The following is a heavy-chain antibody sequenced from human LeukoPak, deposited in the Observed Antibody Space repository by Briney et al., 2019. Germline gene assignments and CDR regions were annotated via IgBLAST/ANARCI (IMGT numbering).Heavy chain of an antibody. CDR2: IYYSGST. D-gene: IGHD6-19*01. Sequence: PSETLSLTCTVSGGSISSGDYYWSWIRQPPGKGLEWIGYIYYSGSTNYNPSLKSRVTISVDTSKNQFSRKLSSVTAADTAVYYCARGRRVRSGWFSHHYFDYWGQGTLVTVSS. J-gene: IGHJ4*02. CDR3: ARGRRVRSGWFSHHYFDY. V-gene: IGHV4-61*08. CDR1: GGSISSGDYY.